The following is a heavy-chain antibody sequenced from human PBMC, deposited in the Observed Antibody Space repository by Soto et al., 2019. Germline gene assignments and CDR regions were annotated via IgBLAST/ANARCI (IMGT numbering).Heavy chain of an antibody. J-gene: IGHJ4*02. CDR3: ARLRLGGLLDY. CDR2: IYYSGST. V-gene: IGHV4-39*01. CDR1: GGSISSSSYY. Sequence: QLQLQESGPGLVKPSETLSLTCTVSGGSISSSSYYWGWIRQPPGKGLEWIGSIYYSGSTYYNPSLKSRVTISVDTSKNQFSLKLSSVTAADTAVYYCARLRLGGLLDYWGQGTLVTVSS. D-gene: IGHD5-12*01.